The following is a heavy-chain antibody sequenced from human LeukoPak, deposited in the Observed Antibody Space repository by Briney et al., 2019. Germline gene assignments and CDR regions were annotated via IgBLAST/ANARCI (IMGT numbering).Heavy chain of an antibody. V-gene: IGHV3-21*01. CDR3: ARQADTAMLIWSFTDY. CDR2: ISSSSSYI. D-gene: IGHD5-18*01. Sequence: GGSLRLSCAASGFTFSSYSMNWVRQAPGKGLEWVSSISSSSSYIYYADSVKGRFTISRDNAKNSLYLQMNSLRAEDTALYYCARQADTAMLIWSFTDYWGQGTLVTVSS. J-gene: IGHJ4*02. CDR1: GFTFSSYS.